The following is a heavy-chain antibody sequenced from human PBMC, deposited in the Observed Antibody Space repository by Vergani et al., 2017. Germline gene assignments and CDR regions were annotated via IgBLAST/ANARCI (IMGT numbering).Heavy chain of an antibody. CDR2: TYYRSKWYY. D-gene: IGHD1-1*01. CDR1: GDSASTISAA. Sequence: QVQLQQSGPGLVKPSQTLSVTCAISGDSASTISAAWNWSRQSPSRGLEWLGRTYYRSKWYYDYAVSLKSRMTINPDTSKNYFSLKLNSVTPEDTAVYFCTGEQTNSFDYWGQGTLVTVSS. J-gene: IGHJ4*02. V-gene: IGHV6-1*01. CDR3: TGEQTNSFDY.